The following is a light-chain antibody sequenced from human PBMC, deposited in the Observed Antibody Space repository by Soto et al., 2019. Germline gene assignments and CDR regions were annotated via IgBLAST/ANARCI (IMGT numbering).Light chain of an antibody. CDR2: GAS. V-gene: IGKV3-20*01. CDR1: QSVSSSR. Sequence: IVLTQCPGTVSLSPGERATLYGRGSQSVSSSRLAWYRQTHGKAPRILIYGASSRATGIPDRFSGSGSGTDCTLTISRLEPEDFAVYCGQQYGSSLWTFGQGTKVDI. CDR3: QQYGSSLWT. J-gene: IGKJ1*01.